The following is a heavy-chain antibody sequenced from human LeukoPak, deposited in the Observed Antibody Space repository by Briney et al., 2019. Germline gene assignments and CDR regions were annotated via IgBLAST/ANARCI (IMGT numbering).Heavy chain of an antibody. J-gene: IGHJ4*02. CDR1: GGSFSGYY. CDR2: INHSGST. V-gene: IGHV4-34*01. D-gene: IGHD6-13*01. CDR3: ARGGGSSSWYLTPIRYFDY. Sequence: PSETLSLTCAVYGGSFSGYYWSWIRQPPGKGLEWIGEINHSGSTNYNPSLKSRVTISVDTSKNQFSLKLSSVTAADTAVYYCARGGGSSSWYLTPIRYFDYWGQGTLVTVSS.